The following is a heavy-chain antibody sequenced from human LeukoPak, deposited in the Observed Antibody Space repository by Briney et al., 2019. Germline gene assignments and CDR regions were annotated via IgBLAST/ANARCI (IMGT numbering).Heavy chain of an antibody. Sequence: GGSLRLSCAASGFTFSSYGMHWVRQAPGKGLEWVAVIWYDGSNRYYADSVKGRFTISRDNSKNTLYLQMNSLRAGDTAVYYCARDRNQWELPLDAFDIWGQGTMVTVSS. CDR1: GFTFSSYG. J-gene: IGHJ3*02. CDR3: ARDRNQWELPLDAFDI. V-gene: IGHV3-33*01. CDR2: IWYDGSNR. D-gene: IGHD1-26*01.